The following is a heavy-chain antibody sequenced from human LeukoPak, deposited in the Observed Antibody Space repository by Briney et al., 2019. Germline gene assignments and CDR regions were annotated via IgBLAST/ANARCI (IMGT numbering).Heavy chain of an antibody. CDR1: GYTFTDYY. D-gene: IGHD3-10*01. CDR2: IHPNSGGT. CDR3: ARDYYGSGTYYKDY. V-gene: IGHV1-2*02. Sequence: ASVKVSCKASGYTFTDYYLHWVRQPPAQGLEWMGWIHPNSGGTNYAQNFQGRVSMTTDTSISTVYMELSRLRSDDTAVYYCARDYYGSGTYYKDYWGQGTLVTVSS. J-gene: IGHJ4*02.